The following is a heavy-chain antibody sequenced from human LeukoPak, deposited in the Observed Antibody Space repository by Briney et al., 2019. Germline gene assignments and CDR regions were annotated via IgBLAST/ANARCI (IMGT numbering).Heavy chain of an antibody. CDR1: GYTFTSYG. D-gene: IGHD2/OR15-2a*01. Sequence: ASVKVSCKASGYTFTSYGISWVRQAPGQGLEWMGWISAYNGNTNYAQKLQGRVTMTTDTSTSTAYMELSRLRSDDTAVYYCARERTDYYYFDYWGQGTLVTVSS. CDR3: ARERTDYYYFDY. V-gene: IGHV1-18*01. J-gene: IGHJ4*02. CDR2: ISAYNGNT.